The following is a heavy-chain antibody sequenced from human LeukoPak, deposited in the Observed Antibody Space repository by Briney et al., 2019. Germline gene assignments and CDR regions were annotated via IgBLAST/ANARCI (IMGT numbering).Heavy chain of an antibody. D-gene: IGHD2-21*02. CDR2: ISDDGSNK. V-gene: IGHV3-30-3*01. CDR1: GFTFSSYA. CDR3: ARDSWENVVVVTDNLLY. J-gene: IGHJ4*02. Sequence: PGGSLRLSCAASGFTFSSYAMHWVRQAPGKGLEWVAVISDDGSNKYYADSVKGRFTISRDNSKNTLYLQMNSLRAEDTAVYYCARDSWENVVVVTDNLLYWGQGTLVTVSS.